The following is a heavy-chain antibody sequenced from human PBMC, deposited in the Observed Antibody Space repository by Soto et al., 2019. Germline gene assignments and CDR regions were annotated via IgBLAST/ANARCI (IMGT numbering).Heavy chain of an antibody. V-gene: IGHV4-59*08. Sequence: SETLSLTCTVSGGSISSYYWSWIRQPPGKGLEWIGYIYYSGSTNYNPSLKSRVTISVDTSKNQFSLKLSSVTAADTAVYYCARRLGYCSGGSCYPSWFDPWGQGTLVTVSS. CDR3: ARRLGYCSGGSCYPSWFDP. D-gene: IGHD2-15*01. CDR1: GGSISSYY. CDR2: IYYSGST. J-gene: IGHJ5*02.